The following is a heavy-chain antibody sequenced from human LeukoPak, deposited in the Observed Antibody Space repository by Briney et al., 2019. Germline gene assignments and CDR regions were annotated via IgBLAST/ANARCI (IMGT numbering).Heavy chain of an antibody. CDR3: ARVEQQLASAFDY. V-gene: IGHV4-59*01. D-gene: IGHD6-13*01. CDR2: IYYSGST. CDR1: GGSISSYY. Sequence: SETLSLTCTVSGGSISSYYWSWIRQPPGKGLEWIGYIYYSGSTNYNPFLKSRVTISVDTSKNQFSLKLSSVTAADTAVYYCARVEQQLASAFDYWGQGTLVTVSS. J-gene: IGHJ4*02.